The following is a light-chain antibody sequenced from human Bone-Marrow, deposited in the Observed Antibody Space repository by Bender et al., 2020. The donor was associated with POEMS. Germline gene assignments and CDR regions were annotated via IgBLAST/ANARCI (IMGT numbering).Light chain of an antibody. V-gene: IGLV3-1*01. CDR2: QDA. CDR3: QAWDSNRAV. CDR1: TLSQKF. Sequence: SHELTQPPSVSVSPGQTANISCSGDTLSQKFVSWYQQKSGQSPILVIFQDAKRPSGIPERFSGSNSGNTATLTISGTQAMDESDYNCQAWDSNRAVFGTGSTVTVL. J-gene: IGLJ1*01.